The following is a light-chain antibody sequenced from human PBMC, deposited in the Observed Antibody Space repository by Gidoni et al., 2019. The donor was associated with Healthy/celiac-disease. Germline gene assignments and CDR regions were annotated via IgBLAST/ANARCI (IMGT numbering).Light chain of an antibody. Sequence: AIQLTQSPSSLSASVGDRVTITCRASQGISSALDWYQQKPGKAPKLLIYDASSLESGVPSRFSGSGSGKDFTLTISSLQPEDFATYYCQQFNSYPITFGQGTRLEIK. V-gene: IGKV1-13*02. CDR1: QGISSA. CDR3: QQFNSYPIT. J-gene: IGKJ5*01. CDR2: DAS.